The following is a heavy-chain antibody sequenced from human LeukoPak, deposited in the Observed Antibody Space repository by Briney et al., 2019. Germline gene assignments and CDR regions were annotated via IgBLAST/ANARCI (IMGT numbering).Heavy chain of an antibody. CDR1: GGSVSDYY. D-gene: IGHD2-15*01. CDR2: VYISGST. CDR3: ARGGSGTGDASDM. Sequence: KPSETLSLTCSVSGGSVSDYYWNWIRQSAGKGLEWIGRVYISGSTKYNPSLRGRVTMSVDTSKNQFSLKLTSMTAADPAIYYCARGGSGTGDASDMWGPGTLVTVSS. V-gene: IGHV4-4*07. J-gene: IGHJ3*02.